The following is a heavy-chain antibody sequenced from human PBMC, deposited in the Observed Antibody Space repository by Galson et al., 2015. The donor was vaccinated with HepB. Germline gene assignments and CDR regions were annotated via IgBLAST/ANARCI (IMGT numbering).Heavy chain of an antibody. Sequence: SLRLSCAASGFSFSNYAMTWVRQAPGKGLEWVSGIGGSGTSTYFADSVRGRFIIFRDNSKNTLYLQMNSLRAEDSAVYYCAKVIVGATIFDSWGQGTLVTVSS. V-gene: IGHV3-23*01. D-gene: IGHD1-26*01. CDR1: GFSFSNYA. CDR2: IGGSGTST. CDR3: AKVIVGATIFDS. J-gene: IGHJ4*02.